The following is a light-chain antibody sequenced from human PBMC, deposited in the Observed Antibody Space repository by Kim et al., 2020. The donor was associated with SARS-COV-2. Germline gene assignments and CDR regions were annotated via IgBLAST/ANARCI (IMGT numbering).Light chain of an antibody. CDR2: DVS. Sequence: QSALTQPASVSGSPGQSITISCTGTSSDVGGYNYVSWYQQYPGKAPKLMIYDVSKRPSGVSNRFSGSKSGNTASLTISVLQAADEADYYCRSYSSSSTFVFGEGTQLTFL. J-gene: IGLJ2*01. V-gene: IGLV2-14*01. CDR1: SSDVGGYNY. CDR3: RSYSSSSTFV.